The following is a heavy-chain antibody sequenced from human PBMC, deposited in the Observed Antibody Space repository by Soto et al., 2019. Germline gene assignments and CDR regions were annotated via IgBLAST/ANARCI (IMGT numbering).Heavy chain of an antibody. CDR1: GFALSHSW. Sequence: GGSLRLSCAASGFALSHSWMNWVRQAPGKGVVWIGRIKSKVDGGAVEFAAPVKVRFTNIRNQSKNTPYLQMNSLKAEDTAVYFCTRDRARRHNNYDCAMDVWGRGTTVTVAS. CDR3: TRDRARRHNNYDCAMDV. CDR2: IKSKVDGGAV. J-gene: IGHJ6*02. V-gene: IGHV3-15*01. D-gene: IGHD1-1*01.